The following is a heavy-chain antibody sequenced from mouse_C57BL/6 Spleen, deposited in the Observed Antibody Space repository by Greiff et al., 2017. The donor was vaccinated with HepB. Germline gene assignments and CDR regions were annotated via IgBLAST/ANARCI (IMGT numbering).Heavy chain of an antibody. V-gene: IGHV1-18*01. D-gene: IGHD3-2*02. CDR1: GYTFTDYN. Sequence: EVQLVESGPELVKPGASVKIPCKASGYTFTDYNMDWVKQSHGKSLEWIGDINPNNGGTIYNQKFKGKATLTVDKSSSTAYMELRSLTSEDTAVYYCAIKGAQATAWFAYWGQGTLVTVSA. CDR2: INPNNGGT. J-gene: IGHJ3*01. CDR3: AIKGAQATAWFAY.